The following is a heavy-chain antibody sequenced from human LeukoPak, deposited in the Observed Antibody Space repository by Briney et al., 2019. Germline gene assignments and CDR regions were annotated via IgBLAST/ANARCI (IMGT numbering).Heavy chain of an antibody. CDR1: GGSNSSGSYY. CDR2: IYYSGTT. J-gene: IGHJ4*02. D-gene: IGHD1-26*01. CDR3: ARRTPYSGSYIFDY. Sequence: SETLSLTCTVSGGSNSSGSYYWAWIRQRPGKVLEWIGSIYYSGTTYYNPSLKSRVTISADTSKNQISLKLSSVTAADTAVYYCARRTPYSGSYIFDYWGQGTLVTVSS. V-gene: IGHV4-39*01.